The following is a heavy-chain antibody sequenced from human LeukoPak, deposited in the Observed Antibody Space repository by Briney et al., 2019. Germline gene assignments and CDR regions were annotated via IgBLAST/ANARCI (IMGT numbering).Heavy chain of an antibody. CDR2: ISGSGGST. J-gene: IGHJ4*02. CDR1: GFTFSSYA. CDR3: AKDRRATRDIVGATDDY. D-gene: IGHD1-26*01. Sequence: PGGSLRLSCAASGFTFSSYAMRWIRQAPGKGLEWVSTISGSGGSTYYADSVKGRFTISRDSSKNTLYLQMNSLRAEDTAVYYCAKDRRATRDIVGATDDYWGQGTLVTVSS. V-gene: IGHV3-23*01.